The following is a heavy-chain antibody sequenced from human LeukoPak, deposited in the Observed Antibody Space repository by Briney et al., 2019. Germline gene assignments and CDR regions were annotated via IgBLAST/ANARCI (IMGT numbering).Heavy chain of an antibody. Sequence: GGSLRLSCAASGFTFDDYAMHWVRQAPGKGLEWVSLISGDGGSTIYADSVKGRFTISRDNSKNSLYLRMNSLRTEDTALYYCAKVPLKGYNYGYYFDNWGQGTLVTVSS. CDR1: GFTFDDYA. V-gene: IGHV3-43*02. CDR2: ISGDGGST. J-gene: IGHJ4*02. D-gene: IGHD5-18*01. CDR3: AKVPLKGYNYGYYFDN.